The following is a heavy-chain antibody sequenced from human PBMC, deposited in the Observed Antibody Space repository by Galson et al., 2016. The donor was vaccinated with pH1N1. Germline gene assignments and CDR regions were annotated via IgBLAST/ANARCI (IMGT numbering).Heavy chain of an antibody. V-gene: IGHV3-53*01. CDR3: SGTSSKDY. Sequence: SLRLSCAGSGFSFSNYWMHWVRQATGKGLEWVSVIYSGGSSYYADSVKGRFTLSRDNSKNTLFLQMNSLRAEDTAVYYCSGTSSKDYWGQGTLVTVSS. CDR2: IYSGGSS. D-gene: IGHD2-2*01. J-gene: IGHJ4*02. CDR1: GFSFSNYW.